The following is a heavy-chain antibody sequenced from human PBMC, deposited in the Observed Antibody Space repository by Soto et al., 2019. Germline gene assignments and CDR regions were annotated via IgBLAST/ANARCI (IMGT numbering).Heavy chain of an antibody. CDR1: GGSINSSSYF. D-gene: IGHD6-19*01. CDR3: ARHYSSGSRNWFDP. CDR2: IYYIGST. V-gene: IGHV4-39*01. Sequence: SETLSLTCSVSGGSINSSSYFWGWVRQPPGKGLEWIGSIYYIGSTYYNPSLRSRVTISVDTSKNQFSLKLSSVTAADTAVFYCARHYSSGSRNWFDPLGQGTLVTFSS. J-gene: IGHJ5*02.